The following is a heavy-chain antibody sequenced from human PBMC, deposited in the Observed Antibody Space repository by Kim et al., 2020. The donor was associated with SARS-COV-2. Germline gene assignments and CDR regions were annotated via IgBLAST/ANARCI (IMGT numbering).Heavy chain of an antibody. CDR2: IYPRDSDT. CDR3: ARPLFFYETSGYPGPYDS. D-gene: IGHD3-22*01. J-gene: IGHJ4*02. Sequence: GESLKISCKASGYRFSSYWIAWVRQMPGKGLEWMGIIYPRDSDTRYSPSFEGQVTISSDESIATAYLDWSSLEASDSAIYYCARPLFFYETSGYPGPYDSWGQGNLVTVSS. CDR1: GYRFSSYW. V-gene: IGHV5-51*01.